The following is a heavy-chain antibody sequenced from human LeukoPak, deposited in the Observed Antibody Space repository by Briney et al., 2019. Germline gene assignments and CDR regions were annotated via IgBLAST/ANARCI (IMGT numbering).Heavy chain of an antibody. CDR2: ISHSGST. J-gene: IGHJ4*02. V-gene: IGHV4-39*01. CDR1: GGSISTSHY. CDR3: ARRSCSSTSCYFSFGGAYEY. D-gene: IGHD2-2*01. Sequence: SETLSPTCTISGGSISTSHYWGWIRQAPGKGLEWIGSISHSGSTYYNPSLKSRISISVDTSKNQFSLQLSSVTAADTAVYYCARRSCSSTSCYFSFGGAYEYWGQGTLVTVSS.